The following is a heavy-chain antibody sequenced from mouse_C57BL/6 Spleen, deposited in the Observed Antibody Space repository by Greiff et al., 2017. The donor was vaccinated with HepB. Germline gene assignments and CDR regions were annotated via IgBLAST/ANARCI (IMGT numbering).Heavy chain of an antibody. CDR1: GYTFTDYY. D-gene: IGHD2-10*01. V-gene: IGHV1-26*01. CDR3: ARVSYYDPRDYAMDY. J-gene: IGHJ4*01. Sequence: VQLQQSGPELVKPGASVKISCKASGYTFTDYYMNWVKQSHGKSLEWIGDINPNNGGTSYNQKFKGKATLTVDKSSSTAYMELRSLTSEDSAVYYCARVSYYDPRDYAMDYWGQGTSVTVSS. CDR2: INPNNGGT.